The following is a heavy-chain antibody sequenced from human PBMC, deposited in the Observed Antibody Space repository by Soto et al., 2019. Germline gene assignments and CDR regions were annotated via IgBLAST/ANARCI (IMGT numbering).Heavy chain of an antibody. CDR2: INPNSGGP. V-gene: IGHV1-2*02. CDR3: ARGGTTSLDY. J-gene: IGHJ4*02. D-gene: IGHD1-1*01. Sequence: GASVKVSCKTSGYTFTDYYMHWVRHAPGQGLEWMGCINPNSGGPISAQKFQGRVTMTRDTSISTAYLELSRLRSDDTAVYYCARGGTTSLDYWGQGTQVTVSS. CDR1: GYTFTDYY.